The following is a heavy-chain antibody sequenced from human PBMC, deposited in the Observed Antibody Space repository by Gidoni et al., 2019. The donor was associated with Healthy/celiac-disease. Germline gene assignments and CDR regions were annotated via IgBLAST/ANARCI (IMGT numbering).Heavy chain of an antibody. Sequence: EVPLLESGGGLVQPGGSLRLSCAASGFTFSSYSMSWVRQAPGKGLEWVSAISGSGGSTYYADSVKGRFTISRDNSKNTLYLQMNSLRAEDTAVYYCAKDASAYCSSTSCYIDYWGQGTLVTVSS. CDR3: AKDASAYCSSTSCYIDY. CDR2: ISGSGGST. CDR1: GFTFSSYS. D-gene: IGHD2-2*02. J-gene: IGHJ4*02. V-gene: IGHV3-23*01.